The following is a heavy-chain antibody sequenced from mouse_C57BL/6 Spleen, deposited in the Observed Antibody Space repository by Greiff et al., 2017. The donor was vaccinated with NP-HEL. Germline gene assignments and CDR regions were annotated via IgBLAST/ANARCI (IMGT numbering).Heavy chain of an antibody. CDR3: AMITTKV. CDR1: GFTFSDYG. V-gene: IGHV5-17*01. CDR2: ISSGSSTI. J-gene: IGHJ1*03. D-gene: IGHD1-1*01. Sequence: EVHLVESGGGLVKPGASLKLSCAASGFTFSDYGMHWVRQAPEKGLEWVAYISSGSSTIYYADTVKGRFTISRDNAKNTLFLQMTSLRSEDTAMYYCAMITTKVWGTGTTVTVAS.